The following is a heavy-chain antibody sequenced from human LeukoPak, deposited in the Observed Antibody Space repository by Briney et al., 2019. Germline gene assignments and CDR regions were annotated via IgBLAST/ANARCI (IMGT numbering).Heavy chain of an antibody. D-gene: IGHD2-8*01. CDR1: GFTFSSYA. CDR3: ARGGMVYSQGSPVDY. V-gene: IGHV3-30*04. CDR2: ISYDGSNK. Sequence: GGSLRLSCAASGFTFSSYAMHWVRQAPGKGLEWVAVISYDGSNKYYADSVKGRFTISRDNSKNTLYLQMNSLRAEDTAVYYWARGGMVYSQGSPVDYWGQGTLVTVSS. J-gene: IGHJ4*02.